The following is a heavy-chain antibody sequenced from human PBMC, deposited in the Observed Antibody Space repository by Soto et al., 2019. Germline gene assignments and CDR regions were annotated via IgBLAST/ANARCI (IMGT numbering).Heavy chain of an antibody. V-gene: IGHV3-74*01. Sequence: LRLSCAASGFTFSSYWMHWVRQAPGKGLVWVALITSDGSNTNYADSVKGRFTISRDNSKNTLYLQMNSLRAEDTAVYYCAKGRSSSPTFYYYYYMDVWGKGTTVTVSS. CDR3: AKGRSSSPTFYYYYYMDV. CDR2: ITSDGSNT. CDR1: GFTFSSYW. D-gene: IGHD6-13*01. J-gene: IGHJ6*03.